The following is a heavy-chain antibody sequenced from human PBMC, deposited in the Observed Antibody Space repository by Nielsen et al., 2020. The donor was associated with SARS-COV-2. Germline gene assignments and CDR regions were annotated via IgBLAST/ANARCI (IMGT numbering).Heavy chain of an antibody. CDR2: INWNGGST. Sequence: GGSLRLSCAASGFTFSDSYMSWIRQAPGKGLEWVSGINWNGGSTGYADSVKGRFTISRDNAKNSLYLQMNSLRAEDTALYHCARAVWGYCSSTSCYFDYWGQGTLVTVSS. V-gene: IGHV3-20*01. J-gene: IGHJ4*02. CDR1: GFTFSDSY. D-gene: IGHD2-2*01. CDR3: ARAVWGYCSSTSCYFDY.